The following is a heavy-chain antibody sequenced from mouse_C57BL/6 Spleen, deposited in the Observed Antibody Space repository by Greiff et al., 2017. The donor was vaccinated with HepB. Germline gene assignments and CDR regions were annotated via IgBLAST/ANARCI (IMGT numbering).Heavy chain of an antibody. CDR3: AREGDGYSPFAY. CDR1: GYAFSSSW. D-gene: IGHD2-3*01. CDR2: IYPGDGDT. V-gene: IGHV1-82*01. J-gene: IGHJ3*01. Sequence: QVQLQQSGPELVKPGASVKISCKASGYAFSSSWMNWVKQRPGKGLEWIGRIYPGDGDTNYNGKFKGKATLTADKSSSTAYMQLSSLTSEDSAVYFCAREGDGYSPFAYWGQGTLVTVSA.